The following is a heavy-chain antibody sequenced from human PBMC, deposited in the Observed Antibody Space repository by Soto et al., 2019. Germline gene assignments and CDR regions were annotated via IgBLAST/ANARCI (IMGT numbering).Heavy chain of an antibody. D-gene: IGHD3-10*01. CDR1: GGTFSSYA. CDR2: IIPSFGTA. J-gene: IGHJ4*02. CDR3: ARASSSIYYPDY. V-gene: IGHV1-69*01. Sequence: QVQLVQSGAELKKPGSSVKVSCKASGGTFSSYAISWVRQAPGQGLEWMGGIIPSFGTANYAQKFQCSVTITADQSTSTAYMQLSSLRSEDTAVYYCARASSSIYYPDYWVQGTLVTVSS.